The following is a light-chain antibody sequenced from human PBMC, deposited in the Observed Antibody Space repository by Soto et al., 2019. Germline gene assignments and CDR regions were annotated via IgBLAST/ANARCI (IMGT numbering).Light chain of an antibody. CDR1: QSVTSD. CDR3: QQYNNWPPIT. CDR2: DAS. J-gene: IGKJ1*01. Sequence: VMTQTPATLSVSPGERATLSCRASQSVTSDLAWYQQKPGQTPRLLIYDASTRATGIPARFSGSGSGTEFTLTISSLQSEDFAVYYCQQYNNWPPITFGQGTKVDIK. V-gene: IGKV3-15*01.